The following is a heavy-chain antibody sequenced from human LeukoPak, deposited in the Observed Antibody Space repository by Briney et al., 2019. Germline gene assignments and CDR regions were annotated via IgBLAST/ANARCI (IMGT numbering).Heavy chain of an antibody. CDR2: ISWDNNE. CDR1: GFSLTLSGVG. V-gene: IGHV2-5*02. CDR3: VHIKGHYDFWTGWGNMDV. J-gene: IGHJ6*02. D-gene: IGHD3-3*01. Sequence: SGPTLVNPTETLTLTCTFSGFSLTLSGVGVGWVRQPPGKAPEWLALISWDNNERYNPSLKTRLTITKDTSKNQVVLRLTYMDHVDTATYYCVHIKGHYDFWTGWGNMDVWGQGTAVTVSS.